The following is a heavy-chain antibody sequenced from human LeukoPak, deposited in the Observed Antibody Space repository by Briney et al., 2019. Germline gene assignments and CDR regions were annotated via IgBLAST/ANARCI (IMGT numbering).Heavy chain of an antibody. CDR3: VKDRALVGGPYFYYMDV. J-gene: IGHJ6*03. Sequence: GSSLRLSCAASGFTFADHPMHWVRQAPGKGLEWVSGISWNSGNKEYGDSVKGRFTVSRDNAKNSLHLQMNSLRADDTALYYCVKDRALVGGPYFYYMDVWGKGTMVTVS. D-gene: IGHD1-26*01. V-gene: IGHV3-9*01. CDR2: ISWNSGNK. CDR1: GFTFADHP.